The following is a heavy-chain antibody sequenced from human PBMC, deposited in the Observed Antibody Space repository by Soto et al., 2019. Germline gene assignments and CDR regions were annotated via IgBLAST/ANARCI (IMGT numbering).Heavy chain of an antibody. CDR3: ARPLSLDY. V-gene: IGHV3-30-3*01. D-gene: IGHD2-2*01. J-gene: IGHJ4*02. CDR2: ISYDGSNK. CDR1: GFTFSSYA. Sequence: PGGSLRLSCAASGFTFSSYAMHWVRQAPGKGLEWVAVISYDGSNKYYADSVKGRFTISRDNSKNTLYLQMNSLGAEDTAVCYCARPLSLDYWGQGTLVTVSS.